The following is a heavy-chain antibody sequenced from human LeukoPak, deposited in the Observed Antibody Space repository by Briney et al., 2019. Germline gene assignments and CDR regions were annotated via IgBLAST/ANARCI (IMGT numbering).Heavy chain of an antibody. J-gene: IGHJ6*02. CDR3: ARSEYYYDSSGYSYYYYGMDV. Sequence: ASVKVSCKASGYTFTSYGISWVRQAPGQGLEWMGWISAYNGNTNYAQKLQGRVTMTTDTSTSTAYMELRSLRSDDTAVYYCARSEYYYDSSGYSYYYYGMDVWGQGTTVTASS. V-gene: IGHV1-18*01. CDR1: GYTFTSYG. D-gene: IGHD3-22*01. CDR2: ISAYNGNT.